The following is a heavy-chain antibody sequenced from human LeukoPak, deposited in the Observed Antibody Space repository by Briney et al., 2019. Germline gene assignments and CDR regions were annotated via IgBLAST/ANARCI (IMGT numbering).Heavy chain of an antibody. Sequence: GGSLRLSCAASGFTVLSNYRSWVRQAPGKGLEWVAVIYSGGSTYYADSVKGRFTISRDNSKNTLYLQMNSLRAEDTAVYYCARAGDSSSSGYYFEYWGQGTLVTVSS. D-gene: IGHD6-6*01. CDR1: GFTVLSNY. CDR2: IYSGGST. V-gene: IGHV3-53*01. CDR3: ARAGDSSSSGYYFEY. J-gene: IGHJ4*02.